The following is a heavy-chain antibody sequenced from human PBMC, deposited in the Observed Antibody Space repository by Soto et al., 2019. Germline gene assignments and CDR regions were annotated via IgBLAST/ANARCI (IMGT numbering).Heavy chain of an antibody. D-gene: IGHD6-13*01. CDR2: IYSGGST. J-gene: IGHJ4*02. CDR1: GFTVSSNY. CDR3: ARTPLWAAADQFDY. V-gene: IGHV3-66*01. Sequence: EVQLVESGGGLVQPGGSLRLSCAASGFTVSSNYMSWVRQAPGKGLEWVSVIYSGGSTYYADSVKGRFTISRDNSKNTPYLQMNSLRAEDTAVYYCARTPLWAAADQFDYWGQGTLVTVSS.